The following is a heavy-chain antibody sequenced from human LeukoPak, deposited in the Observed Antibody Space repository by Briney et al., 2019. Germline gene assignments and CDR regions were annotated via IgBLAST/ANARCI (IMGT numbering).Heavy chain of an antibody. V-gene: IGHV4-31*03. J-gene: IGHJ4*02. CDR1: GGSISIGGYY. CDR2: IYYSGIT. Sequence: SETLSLTCTVSGGSISIGGYYWSWIRQHPGKGLEWIGYIYYSGITYYNPSLKSRVTISVDTTKNQFSLYLSSVTAADTAVYYCARVTSGEFADYWGQGTLVTVSS. CDR3: ARVTSGEFADY. D-gene: IGHD3-10*01.